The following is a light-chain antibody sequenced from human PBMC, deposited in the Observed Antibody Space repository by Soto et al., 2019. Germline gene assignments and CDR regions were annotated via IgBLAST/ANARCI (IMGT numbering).Light chain of an antibody. CDR3: QQRSNWPPTWT. V-gene: IGKV3-11*01. CDR1: QSVSSY. CDR2: DAS. Sequence: EVVLTQSQATLSFSPGERATLSCRASQSVSSYLAWYQQKPGQAPRLLIYDASNRATGIPARFSGSGSGTDFTLTISSLEPEDFAVYYCQQRSNWPPTWTFGQGTKVDIK. J-gene: IGKJ1*01.